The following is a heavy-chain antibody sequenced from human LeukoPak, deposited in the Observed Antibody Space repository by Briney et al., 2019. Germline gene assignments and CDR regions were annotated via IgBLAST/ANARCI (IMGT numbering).Heavy chain of an antibody. CDR1: GFTFSSYG. CDR3: ARGGGSYDILTGDYKPHDY. V-gene: IGHV3-30*03. J-gene: IGHJ4*02. D-gene: IGHD3-9*01. CDR2: ISYDGSNK. Sequence: GRSLRLSCAASGFTFSSYGMHWVRQAPGKGLEWVAVISYDGSNKYYADSVKGRFTISRDNSKNTLYLQMNSLRAEDTAVYYCARGGGSYDILTGDYKPHDYWGQGTLVTVSS.